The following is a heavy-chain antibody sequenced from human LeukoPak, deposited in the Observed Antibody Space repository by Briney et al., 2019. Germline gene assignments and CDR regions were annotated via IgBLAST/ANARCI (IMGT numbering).Heavy chain of an antibody. V-gene: IGHV3-23*01. D-gene: IGHD7-27*01. CDR1: GFTFSSYG. J-gene: IGHJ6*04. CDR2: ISGSGLNT. CDR3: LKGDWGDV. Sequence: GGSLRLSCAASGFTFSSYGMNWVRQAPGKGLEWVSSISGSGLNTYYADSAKGRFTISRDNAKNSLYLQMNSLRPEDTALYYCLKGDWGDVWGKGTTVTISS.